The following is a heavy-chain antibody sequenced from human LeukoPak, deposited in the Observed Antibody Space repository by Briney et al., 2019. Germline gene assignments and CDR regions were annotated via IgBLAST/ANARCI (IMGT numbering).Heavy chain of an antibody. CDR1: GFTFDDYA. CDR3: AKHPRVAHGAFDI. CDR2: ISWNSGSI. V-gene: IGHV3-9*01. Sequence: GRSLRLSCAASGFTFDDYAMHWVRQAPGKGLEWVSGISWNSGSIGYADSVKGRFTISRDNAKNSLYLQMNSLRAEDTALYYCAKHPRVAHGAFDIWGQGTMVTVSS. D-gene: IGHD3-3*01. J-gene: IGHJ3*02.